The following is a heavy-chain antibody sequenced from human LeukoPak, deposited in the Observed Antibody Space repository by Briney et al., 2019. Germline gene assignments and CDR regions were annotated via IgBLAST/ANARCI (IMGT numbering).Heavy chain of an antibody. Sequence: ASVKVSCKASGYTFTSYAMHWVRQAPGQRLEWMGWINAGNGNTKYSQKFQGRVTITRDTSASTAYMELSSLRSEDTAVYYCARDHNIVAPFDYWGQGTPVTVSP. CDR2: INAGNGNT. V-gene: IGHV1-3*01. CDR3: ARDHNIVAPFDY. CDR1: GYTFTSYA. J-gene: IGHJ4*02. D-gene: IGHD5-12*01.